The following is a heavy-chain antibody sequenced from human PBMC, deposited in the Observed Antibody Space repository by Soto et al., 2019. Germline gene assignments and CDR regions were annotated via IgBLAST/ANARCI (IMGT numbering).Heavy chain of an antibody. J-gene: IGHJ6*02. CDR3: ARVSDYYGSGSYYHYYYGMDV. CDR2: IIPIFGTA. V-gene: IGHV1-69*06. CDR1: GGTFSSYA. Sequence: SVKVSWKASGGTFSSYAISWVRQAPGQGLEWMGGIIPIFGTANYAQKFQGRVTITADKSTSTAYMELSSLRSEDTAVYYCARVSDYYGSGSYYHYYYGMDVWGQGTTVTVSS. D-gene: IGHD3-10*01.